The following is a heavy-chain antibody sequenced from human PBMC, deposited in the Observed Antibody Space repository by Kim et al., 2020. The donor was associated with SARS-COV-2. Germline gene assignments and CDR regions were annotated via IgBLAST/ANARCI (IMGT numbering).Heavy chain of an antibody. Sequence: SAPKLQGRVTMTTDTSTSTAYMELRSLRSDDTAVYYCARERSLVDRWFDPWGQGTLVTVSS. CDR3: ARERSLVDRWFDP. V-gene: IGHV1-18*01. J-gene: IGHJ5*02. D-gene: IGHD6-6*01.